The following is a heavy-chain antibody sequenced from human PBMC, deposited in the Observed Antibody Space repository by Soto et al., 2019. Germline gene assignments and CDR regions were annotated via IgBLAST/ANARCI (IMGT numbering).Heavy chain of an antibody. V-gene: IGHV4-34*01. CDR3: ARAGIEAFLDY. J-gene: IGHJ4*02. D-gene: IGHD2-21*01. Sequence: SETLSLTCAVYGGSFSGYYWSWIRQPPGKGLEWIGEINHSGSTNYNPSLKSRVTISVDTSKNQFSLKLSSVTAADTAVYYCARAGIEAFLDYWGQGTLVTVSS. CDR2: INHSGST. CDR1: GGSFSGYY.